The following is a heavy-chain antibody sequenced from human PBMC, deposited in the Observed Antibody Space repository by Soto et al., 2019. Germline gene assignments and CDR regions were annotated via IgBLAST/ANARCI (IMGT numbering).Heavy chain of an antibody. J-gene: IGHJ6*02. Sequence: SETLSLTCTVSGGSISSYYWSWIRQPAGKGLEWIGRIYTSGSTNYNPSLKSRVTMSVDTSKNQFSLKLSSVTAADTAVYYCAVNNARGGGSYYYYYGMDVWGQGTTVTVSS. CDR2: IYTSGST. CDR1: GGSISSYY. V-gene: IGHV4-4*07. CDR3: AVNNARGGGSYYYYYGMDV. D-gene: IGHD1-26*01.